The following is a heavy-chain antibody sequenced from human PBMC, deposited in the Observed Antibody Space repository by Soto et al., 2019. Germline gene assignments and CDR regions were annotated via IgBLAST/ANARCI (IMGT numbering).Heavy chain of an antibody. J-gene: IGHJ1*01. CDR3: ARDEAPAEYFQH. V-gene: IGHV1-69*08. CDR1: GGTFSSYT. CDR2: IIPILGIA. Sequence: QVQLVQSGAEVKKPGSSVKVSCKASGGTFSSYTISWVRQAPGQGLEWMGRIIPILGIANYAQKFQGRVTITADKSTSTGYMELSSLRSEDTAVYYCARDEAPAEYFQHWGQGTLVTVSS.